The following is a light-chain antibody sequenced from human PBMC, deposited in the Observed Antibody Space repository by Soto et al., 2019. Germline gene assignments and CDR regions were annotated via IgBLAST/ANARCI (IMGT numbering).Light chain of an antibody. CDR3: QLYGGSPEWT. CDR2: GAS. V-gene: IGKV3-20*01. J-gene: IGKJ1*01. CDR1: QNVDSSS. Sequence: DIVLTQSPATLSLSPGERATLSCRASQNVDSSSLAWYQQTPGQAPSLLISGASSRATGISDRFSGSGSGTDFTLTISRLEPEDFAVPYCQLYGGSPEWTFGQGTKVEIK.